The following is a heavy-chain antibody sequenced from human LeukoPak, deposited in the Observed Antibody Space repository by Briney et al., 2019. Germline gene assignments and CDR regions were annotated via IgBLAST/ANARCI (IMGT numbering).Heavy chain of an antibody. Sequence: GGSLRLSCAASGFTFSSYAMHWVRQAPGKGLEWVAVISYDGSNKYYADSVKGRFTISRDNSKNTLYLQMNSLRAEDTAVYYCARDSGGSNWGDYWGPGTLVTVSS. CDR3: ARDSGGSNWGDY. D-gene: IGHD7-27*01. V-gene: IGHV3-30*04. CDR2: ISYDGSNK. J-gene: IGHJ4*02. CDR1: GFTFSSYA.